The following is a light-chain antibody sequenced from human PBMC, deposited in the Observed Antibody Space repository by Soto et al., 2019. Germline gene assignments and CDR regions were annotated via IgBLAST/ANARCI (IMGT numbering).Light chain of an antibody. J-gene: IGKJ4*01. V-gene: IGKV1-5*01. Sequence: DIQMTQSPSTLSASVGDRVTITCRASQSISSWLAWYQQKPGKAPKLLIYDASNLESGVPSTFSGSGSGTEFTLTISRLQPDDFATYYCQQYNSYPLPFGGGTKVEIK. CDR1: QSISSW. CDR2: DAS. CDR3: QQYNSYPLP.